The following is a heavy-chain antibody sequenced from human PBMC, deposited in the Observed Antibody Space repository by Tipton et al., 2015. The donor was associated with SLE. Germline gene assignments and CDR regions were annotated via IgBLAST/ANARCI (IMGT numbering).Heavy chain of an antibody. Sequence: TLSLTCTVSGDSITSRSYYWGWIRQPPGKGLEWIGNIYYSGTTYYSPSLKGRVTMSVDTSKNQFSLNLSTVTAADTAVFYCARGPTRYYFDYWGQGILVTVSS. V-gene: IGHV4-39*07. J-gene: IGHJ4*02. CDR2: IYYSGTT. CDR3: ARGPTRYYFDY. CDR1: GDSITSRSYY.